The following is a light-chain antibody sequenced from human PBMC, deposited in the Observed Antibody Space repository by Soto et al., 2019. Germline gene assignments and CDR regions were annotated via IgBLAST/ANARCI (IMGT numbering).Light chain of an antibody. J-gene: IGKJ4*01. CDR1: QGISSW. CDR2: AAS. V-gene: IGKV1-12*01. CDR3: QQADSFPLT. Sequence: DSQMTQSPSSVSASVGDRVTITCRASQGISSWLAWYQQKQGKAPKRLIYAASSLESGVPSRFSGSGSGTDFTLTLSRLQPEDFAPCYCQQADSFPLTVGGGTKVELK.